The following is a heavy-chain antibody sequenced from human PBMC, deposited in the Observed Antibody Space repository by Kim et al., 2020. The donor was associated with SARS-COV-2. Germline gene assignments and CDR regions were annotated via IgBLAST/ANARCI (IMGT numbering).Heavy chain of an antibody. V-gene: IGHV4-39*01. CDR2: IYYSGST. CDR3: ARQGRGPQYNWFDP. CDR1: GGSISSSSYY. Sequence: SETLSLTCTVSGGSISSSSYYWGWVRQPPVKGLEWIGNIYYSGSTNYNSSLKSRVTISVDTSKSQFSLRLSSVTAPDTAVYYCARQGRGPQYNWFDPWGQGTLVTVSS. D-gene: IGHD2-15*01. J-gene: IGHJ5*02.